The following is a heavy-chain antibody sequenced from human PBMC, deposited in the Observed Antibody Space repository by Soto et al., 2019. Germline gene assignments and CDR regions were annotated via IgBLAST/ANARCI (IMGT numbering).Heavy chain of an antibody. CDR2: ISSSSSYI. CDR1: GFTFSSYS. J-gene: IGHJ4*02. Sequence: GGSLRLSCTASGFTFSSYSMNWVRQAPGKGLEWVSSISSSSSYIYYADSVKGRFTISRDNAKNSLYLQMNSLRAEDTAVYYCARDLSGYSSGYFDYWGQGTLVTVSS. CDR3: ARDLSGYSSGYFDY. D-gene: IGHD6-19*01. V-gene: IGHV3-21*01.